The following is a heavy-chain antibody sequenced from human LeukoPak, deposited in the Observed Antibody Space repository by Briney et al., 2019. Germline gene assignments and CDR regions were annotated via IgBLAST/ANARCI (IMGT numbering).Heavy chain of an antibody. V-gene: IGHV4-4*07. CDR2: IYTSGST. CDR3: ARLLVRSYYYYGMDV. CDR1: GGSISSYY. J-gene: IGHJ6*02. D-gene: IGHD2-8*02. Sequence: SETLSLTCTVSGGSISSYYWSWIRQPAGKGLEWLGRIYTSGSTSYNPSLKSRVTMSVDTSKNQSSLKLSSVTAADTAVYYCARLLVRSYYYYGMDVWGQGTTVTVSS.